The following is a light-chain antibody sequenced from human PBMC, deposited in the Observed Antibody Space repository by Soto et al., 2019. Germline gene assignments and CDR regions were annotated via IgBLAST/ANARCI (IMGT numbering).Light chain of an antibody. CDR3: QQYSSWLWT. J-gene: IGKJ1*01. V-gene: IGKV3-15*01. CDR1: QSVGTK. CDR2: GAS. Sequence: EIVLTQSPSTLSLSPFERSTLSCRNSQSVGTKLAWYQQTPGQAPRLLIYGASNRATGVPARISGSVSGTEFTLTIASLQSEDFAVYYCQQYSSWLWTFGQGTKVDIK.